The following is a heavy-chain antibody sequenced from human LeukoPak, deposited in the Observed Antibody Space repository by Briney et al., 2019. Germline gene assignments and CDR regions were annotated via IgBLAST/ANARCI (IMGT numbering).Heavy chain of an antibody. CDR2: VSANTGNT. CDR1: GYTFTDYG. J-gene: IGHJ4*02. V-gene: IGHV1-18*04. Sequence: ASVKVSCKAFGYTFTDYGITWVRQAPGQGLQWLGWVSANTGNTNYAQRFQGRVTMTIDTSTSTAYMELRSLGSDDTAVYCCVRVKSNNWWGNFDYWGQGTLVTVSS. CDR3: VRVKSNNWWGNFDY. D-gene: IGHD1-20*01.